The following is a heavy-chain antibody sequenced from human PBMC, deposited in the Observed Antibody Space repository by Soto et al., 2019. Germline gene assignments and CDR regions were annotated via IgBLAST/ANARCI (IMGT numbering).Heavy chain of an antibody. Sequence: GGVLRLSCAASGFTFTNYNMNWVRQAPGKGLEWVSFISSSSSDIYYADSVKGRFTISIDNAKNSLYLQMNSLRAEDTAIYYCARDNGRGSSTSYYFDYWGQGTLVTVSS. CDR1: GFTFTNYN. CDR3: ARDNGRGSSTSYYFDY. CDR2: ISSSSSDI. J-gene: IGHJ4*02. D-gene: IGHD2-8*01. V-gene: IGHV3-21*01.